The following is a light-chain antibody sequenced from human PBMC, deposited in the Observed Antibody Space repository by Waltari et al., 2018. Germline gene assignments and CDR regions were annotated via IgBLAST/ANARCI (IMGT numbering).Light chain of an antibody. V-gene: IGLV8-61*01. J-gene: IGLJ3*02. CDR1: SCSVLRHYS. Sequence: QTVVTQEPSFSVSPGGTVTLTCGFTSCSVLRHYSPSWYQQTPGQAPRTLIYNTNIRSSGVPDRFSGSILGNKAALTITGAQADDESDYYCVVYMGSDIWVFGGGTKLTVL. CDR2: NTN. CDR3: VVYMGSDIWV.